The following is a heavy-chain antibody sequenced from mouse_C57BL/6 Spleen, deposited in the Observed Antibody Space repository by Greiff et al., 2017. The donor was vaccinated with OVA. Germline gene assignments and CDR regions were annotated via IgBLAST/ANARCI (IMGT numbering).Heavy chain of an antibody. D-gene: IGHD1-1*01. V-gene: IGHV3-6*01. Sequence: EVQLQQSGPGLVKPSQSLSLTCSVTGYSITSGYYWNWIRQFPGNKLEWMGYISYDGSNNYNPSLKNRISITRDTSKNQFFLKLNSVTTEDTATYYCARDPGYYGSSSFAYWGQGTLVTVSA. J-gene: IGHJ3*01. CDR1: GYSITSGYY. CDR3: ARDPGYYGSSSFAY. CDR2: ISYDGSN.